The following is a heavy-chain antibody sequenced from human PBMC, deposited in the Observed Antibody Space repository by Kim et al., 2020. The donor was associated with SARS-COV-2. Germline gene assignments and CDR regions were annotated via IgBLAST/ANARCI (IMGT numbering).Heavy chain of an antibody. J-gene: IGHJ4*02. CDR1: GGSISSYY. CDR2: IYYSGST. D-gene: IGHD1-20*01. CDR3: ARHLRITGTFELDY. V-gene: IGHV4-59*08. Sequence: SETLSLTCTVSGGSISSYYWSWIRQPPGKGLEWIGYIYYSGSTNYNPSLKSRVTISVDTSKNQFSLKLSSVTAADTAVYYCARHLRITGTFELDYWGQGTLVTVSS.